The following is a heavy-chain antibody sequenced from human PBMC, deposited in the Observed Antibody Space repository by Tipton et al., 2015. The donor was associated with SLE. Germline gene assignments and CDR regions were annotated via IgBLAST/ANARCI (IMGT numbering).Heavy chain of an antibody. D-gene: IGHD2-15*01. CDR3: ATIDPDVDSGVIPGDY. CDR1: GDSVSSNSAA. Sequence: GLVKPSQTLSLTCAISGDSVSSNSAAWNWIRQSPSRGLEWLGRTYYRSKWYNDYAVSVKSRITINPDTSKNQFSLQLNSVTPEDTAVYYCATIDPDVDSGVIPGDYWGQGTLVTVSS. V-gene: IGHV6-1*01. J-gene: IGHJ4*02. CDR2: TYYRSKWYN.